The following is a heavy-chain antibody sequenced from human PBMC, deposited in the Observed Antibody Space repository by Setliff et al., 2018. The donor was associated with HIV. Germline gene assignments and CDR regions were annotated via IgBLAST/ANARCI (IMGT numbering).Heavy chain of an antibody. CDR3: AREAPRYASGAFDM. CDR1: GYTFSNFG. D-gene: IGHD3-10*01. Sequence: GASVKVSCKSSGYTFSNFGVSWVRQAPGQGLEWLGYINGYSGKTHFSPRLQGRLTMTTDTSTDPVHWELRSLASDDTAIYYCAREAPRYASGAFDMWGRGTMVTVSS. V-gene: IGHV1-18*01. CDR2: INGYSGKT. J-gene: IGHJ3*02.